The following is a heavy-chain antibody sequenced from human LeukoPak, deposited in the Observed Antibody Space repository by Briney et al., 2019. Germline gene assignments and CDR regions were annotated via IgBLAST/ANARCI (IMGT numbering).Heavy chain of an antibody. Sequence: GGSLRLSCAASGFTFSSYEMNWVRQAPGKGLEWVSYISSSGSTIYYADSVKGRFTISRDDPHNTLYLQMNSLRAEDTAVYFCARGGVDYYGSGTYYLMYYFDYWGQGALVTVSS. V-gene: IGHV3-48*03. CDR2: ISSSGSTI. CDR3: ARGGVDYYGSGTYYLMYYFDY. J-gene: IGHJ4*02. D-gene: IGHD3-10*01. CDR1: GFTFSSYE.